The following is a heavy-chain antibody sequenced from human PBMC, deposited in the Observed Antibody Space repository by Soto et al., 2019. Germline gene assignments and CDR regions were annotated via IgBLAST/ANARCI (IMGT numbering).Heavy chain of an antibody. J-gene: IGHJ4*02. V-gene: IGHV3-7*04. CDR3: ARAGHYILDPRPADF. Sequence: EVQLVESGGGLVQPGGSLRLSCAASGFTFSSYWMSWFRQAPGKGLAWAANIKQDGSAEYYVDSVKGRFTISRDNAKNSLYLQMNTLRAEDTAVYYCARAGHYILDPRPADFWGQGTLVTVSS. CDR2: IKQDGSAE. D-gene: IGHD3-10*01. CDR1: GFTFSSYW.